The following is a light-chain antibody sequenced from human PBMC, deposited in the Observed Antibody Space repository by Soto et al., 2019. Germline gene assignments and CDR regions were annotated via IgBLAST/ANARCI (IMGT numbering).Light chain of an antibody. V-gene: IGLV1-51*01. Sequence: QSVLTQPASVSAAPGQRVTISCSGSSSNIGGNSVSWYQQLPGTAPKLLIYDDNKRPSGIPDRFSGSKSGTSATLGITGFQTGDEADYYCGSWDSSLSDYVFGNGKKVTV. CDR2: DDN. CDR1: SSNIGGNS. J-gene: IGLJ1*01. CDR3: GSWDSSLSDYV.